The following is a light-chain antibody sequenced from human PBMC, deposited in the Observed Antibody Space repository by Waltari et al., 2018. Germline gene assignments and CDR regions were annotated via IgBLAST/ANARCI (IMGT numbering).Light chain of an antibody. CDR3: NSYAGSSSWV. Sequence: QSALTQPASVSGSPGQSTTISCTGTSSDVGFYNHFSWYQQHPGKAPKLMIYDVSERPSGVSNRFSGSKSGNTASLTISGLQAEDEADYYCNSYAGSSSWVFGGGTKLTVL. V-gene: IGLV2-14*01. CDR2: DVS. J-gene: IGLJ3*02. CDR1: SSDVGFYNH.